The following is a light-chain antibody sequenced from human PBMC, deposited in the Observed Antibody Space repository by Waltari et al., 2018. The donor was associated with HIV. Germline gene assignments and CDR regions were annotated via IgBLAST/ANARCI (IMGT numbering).Light chain of an antibody. CDR1: TGPVTSGYY. Sequence: QTVVTQEPSLTVSPGGTVTLTCASRTGPVTSGYYTNWFQRKAGQSHRALIHRTRSRRSWTPARFSGSLLGDRAALTLSGVQPEDEAEYYCLLYYGGAQSWLFGGGTKLTVL. CDR2: RTR. CDR3: LLYYGGAQSWL. J-gene: IGLJ2*01. V-gene: IGLV7-43*01.